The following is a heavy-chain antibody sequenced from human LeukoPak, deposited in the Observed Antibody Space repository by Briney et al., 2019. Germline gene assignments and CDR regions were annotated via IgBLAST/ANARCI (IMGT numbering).Heavy chain of an antibody. CDR1: GYTFTSYG. V-gene: IGHV1-18*01. D-gene: IGHD6-13*01. J-gene: IGHJ4*02. CDR2: ISAYNGNT. CDR3: ATGVAAAGVTPNYFDY. Sequence: ASVKVSCKASGYTFTSYGISWVRQAPGQGLEWMGWISAYNGNTNYAQKLQGRVTMTTDTSTGTAYMELRSLRSDDTAVYYCATGVAAAGVTPNYFDYWGQGTLVTVSS.